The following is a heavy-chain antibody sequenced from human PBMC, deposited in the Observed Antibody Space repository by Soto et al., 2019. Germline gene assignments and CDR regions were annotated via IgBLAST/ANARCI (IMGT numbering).Heavy chain of an antibody. CDR3: TRLGRFGYDSSVLWFDP. J-gene: IGHJ5*02. CDR1: GGSISTSSYY. D-gene: IGHD5-12*01. CDR2: IYYTGST. Sequence: SETLSLTYTVSGGSISTSSYYWGWVRQPPGKGLEWIGTIYYTGSTSYNVSLKSRLTISVDTSKNQFSLRLSSVSATDTAVYYCTRLGRFGYDSSVLWFDPWGQGTLVTVSS. V-gene: IGHV4-39*01.